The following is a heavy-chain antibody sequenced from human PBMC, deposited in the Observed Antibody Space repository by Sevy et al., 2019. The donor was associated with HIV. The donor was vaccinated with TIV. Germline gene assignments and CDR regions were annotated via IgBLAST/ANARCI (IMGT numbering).Heavy chain of an antibody. Sequence: GESLKISCRGSGYSFTSHWIGWVRHMPGKGLEWMGIIYPDDSDTRYSPSFQGQVTFSADKSISTAYLQWSGLKASDTAMYYCATSRSGYLDSSGYYIYWGQGTLVTVSS. V-gene: IGHV5-51*01. J-gene: IGHJ4*02. CDR1: GYSFTSHW. D-gene: IGHD3-22*01. CDR2: IYPDDSDT. CDR3: ATSRSGYLDSSGYYIY.